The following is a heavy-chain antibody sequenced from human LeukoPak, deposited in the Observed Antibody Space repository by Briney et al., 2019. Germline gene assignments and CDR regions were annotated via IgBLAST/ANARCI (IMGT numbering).Heavy chain of an antibody. CDR2: ISSSSSYI. D-gene: IGHD2/OR15-2a*01. Sequence: GGSLRLSCAASGFTFSSYSMNWVRQAPGKGLEWVSSISSSSSYIYYADSVKGRFTISRDNAKNSLYLQMNSLRAEDTALYYCAKDRDSTTYYSVGGFDYWGQGTLVTVSS. CDR3: AKDRDSTTYYSVGGFDY. CDR1: GFTFSSYS. J-gene: IGHJ4*02. V-gene: IGHV3-21*04.